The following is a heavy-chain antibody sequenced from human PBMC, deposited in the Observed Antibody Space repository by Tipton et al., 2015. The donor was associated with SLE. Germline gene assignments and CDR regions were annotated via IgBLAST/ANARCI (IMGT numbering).Heavy chain of an antibody. CDR1: GFSFSDYW. V-gene: IGHV3-7*01. Sequence: SLRLSCAASGFSFSDYWMTWVRQAPGKGLEWVANIKKDGSERYYVDTLKDRFTISRDNSKNTLYLQMNSLRAEDTAVYYCARDLVGALYYFDYWGQGTLVTVSS. D-gene: IGHD1-26*01. CDR2: IKKDGSER. CDR3: ARDLVGALYYFDY. J-gene: IGHJ4*02.